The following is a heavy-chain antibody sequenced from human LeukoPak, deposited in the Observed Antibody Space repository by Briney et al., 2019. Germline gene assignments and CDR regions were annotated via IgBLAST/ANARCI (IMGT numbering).Heavy chain of an antibody. CDR3: ARASPNYGPPPSYMDV. Sequence: ESGPTLVNPSEPLSLACSVSGGSIRSYSWSWIRQPPGKGLEWIGYISYSGSTNYNPSLKSRVTISVDTSKNQFSLKLSAVTAAGTAVYYCARASPNYGPPPSYMDVWGKGTTVTVSS. CDR1: GGSIRSYS. J-gene: IGHJ6*03. D-gene: IGHD4-17*01. CDR2: ISYSGST. V-gene: IGHV4-59*01.